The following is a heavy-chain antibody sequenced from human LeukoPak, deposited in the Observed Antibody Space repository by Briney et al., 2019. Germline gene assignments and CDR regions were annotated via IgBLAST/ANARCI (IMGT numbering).Heavy chain of an antibody. Sequence: DSVKGRLTISRDNSKNTRYLQMNSLRAEDTAVYYCARGAGLFDIWGQGTMVTVSS. D-gene: IGHD3/OR15-3a*01. V-gene: IGHV3-53*01. J-gene: IGHJ3*02. CDR3: ARGAGLFDI.